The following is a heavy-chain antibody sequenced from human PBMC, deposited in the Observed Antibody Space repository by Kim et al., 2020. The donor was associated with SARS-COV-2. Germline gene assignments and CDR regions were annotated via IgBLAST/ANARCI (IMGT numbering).Heavy chain of an antibody. CDR3: ARDSWCSGGSCYVFDY. Sequence: GGSLRLSCAASGFTFSSYSMNWVRQAPGKGLEWVSSISSSSSYIYYADSVKGRFTISRDNAKNSLYLQMNSLRAEDTAVYYCARDSWCSGGSCYVFDYWGQGTLVTVSS. V-gene: IGHV3-21*01. CDR1: GFTFSSYS. J-gene: IGHJ4*02. CDR2: ISSSSSYI. D-gene: IGHD2-15*01.